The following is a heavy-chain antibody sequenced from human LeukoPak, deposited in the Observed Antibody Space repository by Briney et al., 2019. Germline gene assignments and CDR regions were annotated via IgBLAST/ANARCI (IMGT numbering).Heavy chain of an antibody. J-gene: IGHJ4*02. CDR1: GFTFSSYE. V-gene: IGHV3-48*03. CDR3: AREGVGAADLDY. Sequence: TGGSLRLSCAASGFTFSSYEMNWVRQAPGKGLEWVSYISSSGSTIYYADSVKGRFTISRDNAKNTLYLQMNSLRAEDTAVYYCAREGVGAADLDYWGQGTLVTVSS. D-gene: IGHD1-26*01. CDR2: ISSSGSTI.